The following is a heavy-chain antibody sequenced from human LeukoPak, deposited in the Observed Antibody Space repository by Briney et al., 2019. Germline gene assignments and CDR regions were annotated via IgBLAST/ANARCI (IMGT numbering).Heavy chain of an antibody. CDR1: GYTFTSYD. Sequence: ASVKVSCKASGYTFTSYDINWVRQATGQGLEWMGWMNPNSGNTGYAQKFQGRVTMTTDTSTSTAYMELRSLRSDDTAVYYCASWGYCSGGSCNWADYWGQGTLVTVSS. CDR3: ASWGYCSGGSCNWADY. V-gene: IGHV1-8*01. CDR2: MNPNSGNT. D-gene: IGHD2-15*01. J-gene: IGHJ4*02.